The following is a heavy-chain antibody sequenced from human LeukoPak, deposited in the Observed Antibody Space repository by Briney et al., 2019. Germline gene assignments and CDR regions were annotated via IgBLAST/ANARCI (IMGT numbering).Heavy chain of an antibody. CDR3: ARDLGIVVVPAAMSYMDV. CDR1: GHTFTGYY. D-gene: IGHD2-2*01. Sequence: ASVKVSCKASGHTFTGYYMHWVRQAPGQGLEWMGWINPNSGGTNYAQKFQGRVTMTRDTSISTAYMELSRLGSDDTAVYYCARDLGIVVVPAAMSYMDVWGKGITVTVSS. J-gene: IGHJ6*03. CDR2: INPNSGGT. V-gene: IGHV1-2*02.